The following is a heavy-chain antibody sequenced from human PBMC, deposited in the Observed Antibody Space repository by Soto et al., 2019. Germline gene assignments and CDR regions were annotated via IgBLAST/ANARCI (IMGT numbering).Heavy chain of an antibody. D-gene: IGHD3-10*01. CDR1: GYPVGTGYF. Sequence: TPETMPATSAVLGYPVGTGYFWGWIRRTTGRGLEWIGGIYYSGNTYYTPSLKSRLTISVDTSKNLFSLKLNSLTAADTAVYYCERQGHGSGPNLFDPWGHGSVGTSSS. V-gene: IGHV4-38-2*01. CDR3: ERQGHGSGPNLFDP. J-gene: IGHJ5*02. CDR2: IYYSGNT.